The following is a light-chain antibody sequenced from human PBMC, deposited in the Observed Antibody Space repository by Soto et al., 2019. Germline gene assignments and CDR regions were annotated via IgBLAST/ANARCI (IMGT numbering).Light chain of an antibody. CDR2: GAS. CDR3: QQRSNWPT. Sequence: ETVMTQSPATLSVSPGEGATLSCRASQSVSGNLVWYQHRPGQAPRLLIYGASTRATDIPARFSGSGSGTEFTLTISSLQSDDYTVYYCQQRSNWPTFGQGTKVDIK. J-gene: IGKJ1*01. V-gene: IGKV3-15*01. CDR1: QSVSGN.